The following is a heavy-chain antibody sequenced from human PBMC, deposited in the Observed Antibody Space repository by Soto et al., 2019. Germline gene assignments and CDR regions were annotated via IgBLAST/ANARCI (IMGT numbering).Heavy chain of an antibody. V-gene: IGHV3-13*01. CDR1: GFTFSSYD. Sequence: GGSLRLSCAASGFTFSSYDMHWVRQATGKGLEWVSAIGTAGDTYYPGSVKGRFTISRENAKNSLYLQMNSLRAEDTAVYYCARERVAAKGPPYYYYGMDVWGQGTTVTVSS. D-gene: IGHD2-15*01. CDR3: ARERVAAKGPPYYYYGMDV. CDR2: IGTAGDT. J-gene: IGHJ6*02.